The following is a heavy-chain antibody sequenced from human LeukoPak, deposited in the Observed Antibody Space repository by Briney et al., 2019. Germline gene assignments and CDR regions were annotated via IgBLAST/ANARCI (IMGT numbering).Heavy chain of an antibody. V-gene: IGHV3-74*01. D-gene: IGHD6-13*01. CDR1: GFTFSGYW. CDR2: INSDGSSR. J-gene: IGHJ4*02. Sequence: PGGSLRLSCAASGFTFSGYWMHWVRQAPGKGLVWVSRINSDGSSRSYADSVKGRFTISRDNAKNSLYLQMNSLRAEDTAIYYCARIRAAAGTWDYFDYWGQGTLVTVSS. CDR3: ARIRAAAGTWDYFDY.